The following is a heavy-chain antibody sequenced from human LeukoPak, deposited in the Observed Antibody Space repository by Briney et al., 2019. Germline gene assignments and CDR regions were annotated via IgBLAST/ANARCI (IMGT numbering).Heavy chain of an antibody. CDR3: ARGSYDSSGYYSRAFDI. D-gene: IGHD3-22*01. Sequence: GGSLRLSCAASGFTVSSNYMSWVRQAPGNGLEWVSVIYSGGSTYYADSVKGRFTISRHNSKNTLYLQMNSLRAEDTAVYYCARGSYDSSGYYSRAFDIWGQGTMVTASS. V-gene: IGHV3-53*04. J-gene: IGHJ3*02. CDR1: GFTVSSNY. CDR2: IYSGGST.